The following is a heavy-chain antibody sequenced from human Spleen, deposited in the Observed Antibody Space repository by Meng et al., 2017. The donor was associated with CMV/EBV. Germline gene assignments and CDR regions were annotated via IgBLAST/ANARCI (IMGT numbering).Heavy chain of an antibody. V-gene: IGHV4-4*02. Sequence: CGVSGAPISSSNWGSWVRQPQGKGLEGIGEIYIRGSTNYTPPLRSRFTISVAKPKNQFPLKLSLGPPAATAGNHCAGKEGFPKAFDIWGQGQWSPSPQ. CDR3: AGKEGFPKAFDI. CDR1: GAPISSSNW. J-gene: IGHJ3*02. CDR2: IYIRGST. D-gene: IGHD3-10*01.